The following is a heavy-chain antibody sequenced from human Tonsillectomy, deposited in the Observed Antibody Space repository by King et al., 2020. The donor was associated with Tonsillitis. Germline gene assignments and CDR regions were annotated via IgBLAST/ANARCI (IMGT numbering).Heavy chain of an antibody. V-gene: IGHV3-30*01. CDR2: ISYDGSNK. CDR3: AGGGWYGSGSYYFDY. Sequence: VQLVESGGGVVQPGRSLRLSCAASGFTCSSYAMHWVRQAPGKGLEWVAVISYDGSNKYYADSVKGRFTISRDNSKNTRYLQMNSLRAADTDVYYCAGGGWYGSGSYYFDYWGQGTLVTVSS. D-gene: IGHD3-10*01. J-gene: IGHJ4*02. CDR1: GFTCSSYA.